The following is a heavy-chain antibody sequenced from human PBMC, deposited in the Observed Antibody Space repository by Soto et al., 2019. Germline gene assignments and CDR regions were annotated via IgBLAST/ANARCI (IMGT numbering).Heavy chain of an antibody. V-gene: IGHV1-18*01. CDR1: GDTFSSYS. D-gene: IGHD5-18*01. CDR2: ISTTSGNT. CDR3: ARHNGYYHF. Sequence: SVEGSCKTAGDTFSSYSINWVQQAPGQGLEWMAWISTTSGNTHYAERVQGRVTVTLDKSARTAFMEMWGLTSDDTAVYFCARHNGYYHFWGQGTLVTVSS. J-gene: IGHJ1*01.